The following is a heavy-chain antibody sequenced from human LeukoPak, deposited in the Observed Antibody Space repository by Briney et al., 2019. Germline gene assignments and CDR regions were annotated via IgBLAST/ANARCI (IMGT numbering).Heavy chain of an antibody. V-gene: IGHV4-31*03. J-gene: IGHJ4*02. CDR3: ATQPGIAAAGLFY. D-gene: IGHD6-13*01. Sequence: SQTLSLTCTVSGGSISNDGYYWTWIRQHPGKGLEWIGYIHDGGATYYDPSLKSRVTISLDTSKNQFSLNLTSVTAADTALYYCATQPGIAAAGLFYWGQGTLVTVSS. CDR2: IHDGGAT. CDR1: GGSISNDGYY.